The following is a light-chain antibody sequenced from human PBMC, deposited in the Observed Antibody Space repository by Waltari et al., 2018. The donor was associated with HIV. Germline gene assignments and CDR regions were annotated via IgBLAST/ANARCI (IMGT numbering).Light chain of an antibody. CDR3: QVWDSSSDAYV. CDR2: YDS. Sequence: SYVLAQPPSVSVAPGKTARITCGGNNIGSKSVHWYQQQPGQAPVVVIYYDSDRPSAIRGRFSGANSGNTATLTRSRVEAGDAADYYCQVWDSSSDAYVFGTGTKVTVL. J-gene: IGLJ1*01. CDR1: NIGSKS. V-gene: IGLV3-21*04.